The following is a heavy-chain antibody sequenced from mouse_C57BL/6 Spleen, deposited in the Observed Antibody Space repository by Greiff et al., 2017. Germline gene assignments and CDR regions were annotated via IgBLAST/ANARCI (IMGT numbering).Heavy chain of an antibody. CDR2: IYPGRGST. D-gene: IGHD1-1*01. CDR3: ARRSYDYSTSFDY. V-gene: IGHV1-55*01. CDR1: GYTFTSYW. J-gene: IGHJ2*01. Sequence: VQLQQPGAELVKPGASVKMSCKASGYTFTSYWINWVKQRPGQGLEWIGDIYPGRGSTNYNEKFKSKATLTVDTSSSTAYMQLSSLTSEDSAVSYCARRSYDYSTSFDYWGQGTPLTVSS.